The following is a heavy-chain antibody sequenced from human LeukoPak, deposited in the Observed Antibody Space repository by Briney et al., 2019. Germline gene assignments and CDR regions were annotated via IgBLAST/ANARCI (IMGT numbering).Heavy chain of an antibody. Sequence: SETLSLTCTVSGGSISSYYWSWIRQPPGKGLEWIGYIYYSGSTNYNPSLKSRVTISVDTSKNQFSLKLSSVTAADTAVYYCARDLAAAGTGEFGYWGQGTLVTVSS. V-gene: IGHV4-59*01. CDR3: ARDLAAAGTGEFGY. CDR2: IYYSGST. J-gene: IGHJ4*02. D-gene: IGHD6-13*01. CDR1: GGSISSYY.